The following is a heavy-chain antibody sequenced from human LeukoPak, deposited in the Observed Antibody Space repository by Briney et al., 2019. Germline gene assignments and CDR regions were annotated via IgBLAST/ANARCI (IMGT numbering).Heavy chain of an antibody. D-gene: IGHD3-22*01. CDR1: GGSFSGYY. V-gene: IGHV4-34*01. Sequence: SETLSLTCAVYGGSFSGYYWSWIRQPPGKGLEWIGEINHSGSTNYNPSLKSRVTISVDTSKNQFSLKLSSVTAADTAVYYCARDEIYYGSSGSHLAGWFDPWGQGTLVTVSS. CDR3: ARDEIYYGSSGSHLAGWFDP. J-gene: IGHJ5*02. CDR2: INHSGST.